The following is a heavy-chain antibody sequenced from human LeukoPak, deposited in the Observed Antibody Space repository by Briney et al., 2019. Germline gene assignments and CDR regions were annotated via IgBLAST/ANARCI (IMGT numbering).Heavy chain of an antibody. J-gene: IGHJ3*02. CDR2: IYYSGST. Sequence: SETLSLTCTVSGGSISSSSYYWGWIRQPPGKGLEWIGSIYYSGSTYYNPSLKSRVTISVDTSKNQFSPKLSSVTAADTAVYYCASSSPAGLNGAFDIWGQGTMVTVSS. D-gene: IGHD6-13*01. CDR3: ASSSPAGLNGAFDI. CDR1: GGSISSSSYY. V-gene: IGHV4-39*01.